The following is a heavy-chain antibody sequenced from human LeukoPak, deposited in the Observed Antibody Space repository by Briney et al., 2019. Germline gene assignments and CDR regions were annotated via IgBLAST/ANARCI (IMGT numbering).Heavy chain of an antibody. J-gene: IGHJ4*02. CDR2: VSGSGGGT. Sequence: PGGSLRLSCEASGFTFVSYAMTWVRQAPGKGLEWVSSVSGSGGGTYHADSVKGRFTISRDNPKNTVYLQINRLRAEDTAVYYCAKELGDYDFYNNYFQMTNYFDYWGQGTLVTVSS. CDR3: AKELGDYDFYNNYFQMTNYFDY. V-gene: IGHV3-23*01. D-gene: IGHD3-3*01. CDR1: GFTFVSYA.